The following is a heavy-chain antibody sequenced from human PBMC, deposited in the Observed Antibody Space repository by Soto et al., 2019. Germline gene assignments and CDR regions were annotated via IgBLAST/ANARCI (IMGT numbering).Heavy chain of an antibody. D-gene: IGHD6-19*01. CDR1: GGSISSYY. V-gene: IGHV4-59*01. CDR2: IYYSGST. Sequence: SETLSLTCTVSGGSISSYYWSWIRQPPGKGLEWIGYIYYSGSTNYNPSLKSRVTISVDTSKNQFSLKLSSVTAADTAVYHCARALHGVAGNYYYYYYGMDVWGQGTTVTVSS. CDR3: ARALHGVAGNYYYYYYGMDV. J-gene: IGHJ6*02.